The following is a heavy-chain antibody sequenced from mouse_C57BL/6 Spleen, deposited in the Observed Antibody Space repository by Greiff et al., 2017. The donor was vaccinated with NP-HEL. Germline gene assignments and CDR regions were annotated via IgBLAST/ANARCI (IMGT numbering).Heavy chain of an antibody. Sequence: QVQLQQPGAELVRPGSSVKLSCKASGYTFTSYWMHWVKQRPIQGLEWIGNIDPSDSETHYNQKFKDKATLTVDKSSSTAYMQLSSLTSEDSAVYYCARDDDYDWFAYWGQGTLVTVSA. J-gene: IGHJ3*01. CDR2: IDPSDSET. CDR3: ARDDDYDWFAY. D-gene: IGHD2-4*01. V-gene: IGHV1-52*01. CDR1: GYTFTSYW.